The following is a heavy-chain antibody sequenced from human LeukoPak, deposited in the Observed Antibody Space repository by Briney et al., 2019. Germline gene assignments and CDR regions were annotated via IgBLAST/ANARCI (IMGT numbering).Heavy chain of an antibody. V-gene: IGHV3-23*01. CDR1: GFTFSSYA. CDR2: ISGSGGDT. D-gene: IGHD5-18*01. J-gene: IGHJ4*02. Sequence: GALRLSCAASGFTFSSYAMSWVRQAPGKGLEWVSTISGSGGDTYYADSVKGRFTISRDNSKNTLYLQLNSLRAEDTAVYYCAKKSSRYSSDPFVYWGQGTLVTVSS. CDR3: AKKSSRYSSDPFVY.